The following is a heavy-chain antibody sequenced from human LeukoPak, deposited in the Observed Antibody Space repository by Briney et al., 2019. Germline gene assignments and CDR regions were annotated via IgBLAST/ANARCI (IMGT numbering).Heavy chain of an antibody. J-gene: IGHJ4*02. CDR1: GYSFTSYW. D-gene: IGHD1-26*01. CDR2: IYPGDSDT. CDR3: AGPFTRVGATVFHFDY. V-gene: IGHV5-51*01. Sequence: PGESLKVSCKGSGYSFTSYWIGWVRQMPGKGLEWMGIIYPGDSDTRYSPSFQGQVTISADKSISTAYLQWSSLKASDTAMYYCAGPFTRVGATVFHFDYWGQGTLVTVSS.